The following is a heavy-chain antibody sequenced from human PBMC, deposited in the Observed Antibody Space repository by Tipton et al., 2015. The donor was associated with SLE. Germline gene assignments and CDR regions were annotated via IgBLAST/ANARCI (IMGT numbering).Heavy chain of an antibody. CDR1: GFTVSSNY. CDR3: AREGYYDSSGYHYFDY. J-gene: IGHJ4*02. CDR2: IYSGGST. D-gene: IGHD3-22*01. V-gene: IGHV3-66*01. Sequence: GSLRLSCAASGFTVSSNYMSWVRQAPGKGLEWVSVIYSGGSTYYADSVKGRFTISRDNAKNSLYLQMNSLRAEDTAVYYCAREGYYDSSGYHYFDYWGQGTLVTVSS.